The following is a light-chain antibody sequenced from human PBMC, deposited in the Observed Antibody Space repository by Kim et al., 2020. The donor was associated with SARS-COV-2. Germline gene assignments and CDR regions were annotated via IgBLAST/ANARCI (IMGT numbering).Light chain of an antibody. J-gene: IGKJ5*01. CDR1: QDIRNY. V-gene: IGKV1-33*01. Sequence: GYVRERVTITCHARQDIRNYLNWSQQKPGEATRVLIHDVSSLETGVASRFSGNGSGTDFTLAIRSLQPEDIATYYCQQYDFLPITFGQGTRLEIK. CDR2: DVS. CDR3: QQYDFLPIT.